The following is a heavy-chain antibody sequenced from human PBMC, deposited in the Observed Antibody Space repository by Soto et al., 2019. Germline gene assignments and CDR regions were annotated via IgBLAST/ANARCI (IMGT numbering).Heavy chain of an antibody. D-gene: IGHD3-10*01. J-gene: IGHJ6*02. CDR2: INHSGST. Sequence: SETLSLTCAVYGGSFSGYYWSWIRQPPGKGLEWIGEINHSGSTNYNPSLKSRVTISVDTSKNQFSLKLSSVTAADTAVYYCARVRHPLGSGRINYYYYYGMDVWGQGTTVTVSS. V-gene: IGHV4-34*01. CDR1: GGSFSGYY. CDR3: ARVRHPLGSGRINYYYYYGMDV.